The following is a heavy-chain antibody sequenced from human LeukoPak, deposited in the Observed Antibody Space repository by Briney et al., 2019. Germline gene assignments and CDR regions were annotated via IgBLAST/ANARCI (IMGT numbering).Heavy chain of an antibody. CDR3: AKGKGAMVRGVTPCPLDY. J-gene: IGHJ4*02. Sequence: GGSLRLSCAASGFTFSSYAMSWVRQAPGKGLEWVSAISGSGGSTYYADSVKGRFTISRDNSKNTLYLQMNSLRAEDTAVYYCAKGKGAMVRGVTPCPLDYWGQGTLVTVSS. V-gene: IGHV3-23*01. D-gene: IGHD3-10*01. CDR1: GFTFSSYA. CDR2: ISGSGGST.